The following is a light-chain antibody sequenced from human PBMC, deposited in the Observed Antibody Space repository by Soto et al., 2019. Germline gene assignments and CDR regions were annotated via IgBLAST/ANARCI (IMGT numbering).Light chain of an antibody. Sequence: DIQMTQFPASLSASVGDRVTITCRASQSISSYLNWYQQKPGKAPKLLIYTASSLQSGVPSRFSGSGSGTDFTLTISSLQPEDFATYYCQQSYSAPPYTFGQGTQLEIK. CDR3: QQSYSAPPYT. J-gene: IGKJ2*01. CDR2: TAS. V-gene: IGKV1-39*01. CDR1: QSISSY.